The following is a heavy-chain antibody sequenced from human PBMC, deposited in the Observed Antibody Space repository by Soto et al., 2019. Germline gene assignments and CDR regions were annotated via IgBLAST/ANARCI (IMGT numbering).Heavy chain of an antibody. D-gene: IGHD6-13*01. CDR3: ANSGSAGHYYYYYMDV. Sequence: GGSLRLSCAASGFTFSSYAMSWVRQAPGKGLEWVSAISGSGGSTYYADSVKGRFTISRDNSKNTLYLQMNSLRAEDTAVYYCANSGSAGHYYYYYMDVWGKGTTVTVSS. J-gene: IGHJ6*03. CDR2: ISGSGGST. V-gene: IGHV3-23*01. CDR1: GFTFSSYA.